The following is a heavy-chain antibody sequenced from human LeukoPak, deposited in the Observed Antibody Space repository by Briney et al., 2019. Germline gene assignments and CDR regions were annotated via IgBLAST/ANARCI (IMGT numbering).Heavy chain of an antibody. Sequence: GGSLRLSCAASGFTFSSYEMNWVRQAPGKGLEWVSYISSSGSTIYYADSVKGRFTISRDNAKNSLYLQMDSLRAEDTAVYYCARSYYYYGMDVWGQGTTVTVSS. CDR1: GFTFSSYE. V-gene: IGHV3-48*03. CDR2: ISSSGSTI. J-gene: IGHJ6*02. CDR3: ARSYYYYGMDV.